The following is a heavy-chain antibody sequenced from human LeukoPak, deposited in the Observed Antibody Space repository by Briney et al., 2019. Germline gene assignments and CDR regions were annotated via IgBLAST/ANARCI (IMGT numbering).Heavy chain of an antibody. D-gene: IGHD2-21*01. CDR1: GFTFSSYA. J-gene: IGHJ4*02. Sequence: GRSLRLSCAASGFTFSSYAMHWVRQAPGTGLEWVAVISYDGSNKYYADSVKGRFTISRDNSKNTLHLQMNSLRAEDTAVYYCARDAYRSFDYWGQGTLVTVSS. CDR2: ISYDGSNK. V-gene: IGHV3-30-3*01. CDR3: ARDAYRSFDY.